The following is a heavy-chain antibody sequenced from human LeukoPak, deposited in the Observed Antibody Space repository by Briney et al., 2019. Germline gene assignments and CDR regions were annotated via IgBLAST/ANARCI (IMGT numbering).Heavy chain of an antibody. CDR2: IKQDGREK. CDR3: ARGAVRNDYGDYYFDY. V-gene: IGHV3-7*04. Sequence: GGSLRLSCAASGFTFSSYWMSWVRQAPGKGLEWVANIKQDGREKYYVDSVKGRFTISRDNAKNSLYLQMNSLRAEDTAVYYCARGAVRNDYGDYYFDYWGQGTLVTVSS. J-gene: IGHJ4*02. D-gene: IGHD4-17*01. CDR1: GFTFSSYW.